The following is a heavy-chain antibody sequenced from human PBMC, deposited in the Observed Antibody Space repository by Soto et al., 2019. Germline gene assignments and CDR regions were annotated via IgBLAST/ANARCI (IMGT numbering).Heavy chain of an antibody. V-gene: IGHV4-59*01. J-gene: IGHJ3*02. CDR3: ARSYYDFWSGYFRDAFDI. CDR1: GGSISSYY. CDR2: IYYSGST. Sequence: SETLSLTCTVSGGSISSYYWSWIRQPPGKGLEWIGYIYYSGSTNYNPSLKSRVTISVDTSKNQFSLKLSSVTAADTAVYYCARSYYDFWSGYFRDAFDIWGQGTMVTVSS. D-gene: IGHD3-3*01.